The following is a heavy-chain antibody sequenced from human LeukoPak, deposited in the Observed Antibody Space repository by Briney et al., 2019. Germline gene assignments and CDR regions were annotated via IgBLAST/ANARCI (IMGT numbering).Heavy chain of an antibody. Sequence: PGRSLGLSCAASGFTFSSYAMHWVRQAPGKGLEWVAVISYDGNNKYYADSVKGRFTISRDNSKDTLYLQMNSLRAEDTAVYYCARESSGGSFDYWGQGTLVTVSS. CDR1: GFTFSSYA. V-gene: IGHV3-30-3*01. CDR3: ARESSGGSFDY. CDR2: ISYDGNNK. J-gene: IGHJ4*02. D-gene: IGHD3-10*01.